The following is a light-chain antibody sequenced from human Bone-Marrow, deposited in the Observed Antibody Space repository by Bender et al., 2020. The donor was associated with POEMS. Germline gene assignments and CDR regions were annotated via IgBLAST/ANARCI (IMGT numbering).Light chain of an antibody. Sequence: QSVLTQSPSATGTPGQRVIIPCSGSSSNIGGTYVYWYQQFPGTAPKLLVFWSNQRPSGVPDRFSCSKSGTSASLDIRGRRSEDEADYFCASWDESLGGRWLFGGGTKLTVL. V-gene: IGLV1-47*01. CDR3: ASWDESLGGRWL. J-gene: IGLJ3*02. CDR1: SSNIGGTY. CDR2: WSN.